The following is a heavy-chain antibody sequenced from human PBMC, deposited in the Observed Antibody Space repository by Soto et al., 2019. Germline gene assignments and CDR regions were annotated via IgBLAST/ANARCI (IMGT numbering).Heavy chain of an antibody. D-gene: IGHD1-26*01. CDR2: IIPIFGTA. Sequence: SVKVSCKASGGTFSSYAISWVRQAPGQGLEWMGGIIPIFGTANYAQKFQGRVTITADESTSTAYMELSGLRSEDTAVYYCARDLYGLGGYFYYGMDVWGQGTTVTVS. CDR3: ARDLYGLGGYFYYGMDV. CDR1: GGTFSSYA. V-gene: IGHV1-69*13. J-gene: IGHJ6*02.